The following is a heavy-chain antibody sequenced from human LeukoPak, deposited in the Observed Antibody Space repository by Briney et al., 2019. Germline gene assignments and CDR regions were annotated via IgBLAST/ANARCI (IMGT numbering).Heavy chain of an antibody. Sequence: PGGSLRLSCAASGFTFSSYGMHWVRQAPGKGLEWVAVISYDGSNKYYADSVKGRFTISRDNSKNTLYLQMNSLRAEDTAVYYCAKLPTVHQARVPRDLFDYWGQGTLVTVSS. CDR2: ISYDGSNK. CDR3: AKLPTVHQARVPRDLFDY. CDR1: GFTFSSYG. J-gene: IGHJ4*02. V-gene: IGHV3-30*18. D-gene: IGHD2-2*01.